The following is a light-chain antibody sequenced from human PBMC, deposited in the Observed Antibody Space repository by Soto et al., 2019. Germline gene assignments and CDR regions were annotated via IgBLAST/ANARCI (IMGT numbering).Light chain of an antibody. Sequence: QTVVTQEPSLTVSPGGTVTLTCASSTGAVTSAYYPNWFQQKPGQAPRPVIYSTSNRHSWTPARFSGFLLGGKAALTLSGVQPEDEAEYYCLLYFGGAQVVFGGGTKLTVL. CDR3: LLYFGGAQVV. CDR2: STS. CDR1: TGAVTSAYY. J-gene: IGLJ2*01. V-gene: IGLV7-43*01.